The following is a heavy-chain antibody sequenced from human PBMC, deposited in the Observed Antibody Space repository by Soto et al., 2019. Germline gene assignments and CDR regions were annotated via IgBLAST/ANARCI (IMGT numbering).Heavy chain of an antibody. CDR3: ARHIAVAAKTYGMDV. CDR2: IWYDGSNK. V-gene: IGHV3-33*01. D-gene: IGHD6-19*01. J-gene: IGHJ6*02. CDR1: GFTFSSYG. Sequence: QVQLVESGGGVVQPGRSLRLSCAASGFTFSSYGMHWVRQAPGKGLEWVAVIWYDGSNKYYADSVKGRFTISRDNSKNTLYLQMNSLRAEDTAVYYCARHIAVAAKTYGMDVWGQGTTVTVSS.